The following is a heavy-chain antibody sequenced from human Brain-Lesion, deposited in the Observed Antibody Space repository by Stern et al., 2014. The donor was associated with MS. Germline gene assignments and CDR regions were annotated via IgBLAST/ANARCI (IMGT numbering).Heavy chain of an antibody. D-gene: IGHD2-2*01. Sequence: VELVASGAEVKKPGASVKVSCMASGYTFSSYDITWGRQASGPGLEWMGWNNPYSGTTGYAQKFKRRVSMTSDPSISTVYMELTSLTSDDTAVYFCARAVRNQLLSEYWGQGTLVTVSS. CDR3: ARAVRNQLLSEY. CDR2: NNPYSGTT. CDR1: GYTFSSYD. J-gene: IGHJ4*02. V-gene: IGHV1-8*01.